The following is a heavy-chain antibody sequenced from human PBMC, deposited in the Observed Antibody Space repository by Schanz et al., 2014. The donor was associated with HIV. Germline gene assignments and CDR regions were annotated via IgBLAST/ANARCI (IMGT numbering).Heavy chain of an antibody. CDR3: AKTIIPTDWAPYTYSFDY. CDR2: ISISGHST. Sequence: VQLVESGGCVVQPGRSLRLSCAGSGFTFSSLGMSWVRQAPGEGLEWVSGISISGHSTYYADSVKGRFTISRDISKNTLYLQMNSLRAEDTAVYYCAKTIIPTDWAPYTYSFDYWGQGTLVTVSS. CDR1: GFTFSSLG. V-gene: IGHV3-23*04. D-gene: IGHD3-16*01. J-gene: IGHJ4*02.